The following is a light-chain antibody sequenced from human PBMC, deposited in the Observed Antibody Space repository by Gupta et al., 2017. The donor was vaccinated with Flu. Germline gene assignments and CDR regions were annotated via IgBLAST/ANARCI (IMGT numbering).Light chain of an antibody. V-gene: IGKV4-1*01. CDR1: QSVLYDSTEKDY. CDR3: QQEDDVPLT. J-gene: IGKJ4*01. CDR2: WAT. Sequence: SLGERATINCKSSQSVLYDSTEKDYLSWYQHKLGQPPKLLISWATTRESGVPDRFSDSGSGTDFTLSIASLQAKDVAVYYCQQEDDVPLTFGGGTKVQIK.